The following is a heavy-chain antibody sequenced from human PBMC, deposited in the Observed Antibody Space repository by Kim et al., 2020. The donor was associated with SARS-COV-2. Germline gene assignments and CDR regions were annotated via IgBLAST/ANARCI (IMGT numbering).Heavy chain of an antibody. CDR1: GFTFGDYA. CDR3: TRGQSRYFDWLLSFFGMDV. D-gene: IGHD3-9*01. V-gene: IGHV3-49*03. Sequence: GGSLRLSCTASGFTFGDYAMSWFRQAPGKGLEWVGFIRSKAYGGTTEYAASVKGRFTISRDDSKSIAYLQMNSLKTEDTAVYYCTRGQSRYFDWLLSFFGMDVWGQGTTVTVSS. J-gene: IGHJ6*02. CDR2: IRSKAYGGTT.